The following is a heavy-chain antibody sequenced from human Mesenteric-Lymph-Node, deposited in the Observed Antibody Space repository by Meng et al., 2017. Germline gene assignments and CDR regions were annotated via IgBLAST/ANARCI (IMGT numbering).Heavy chain of an antibody. Sequence: SETLSLTCAVYGGSFSGYYWSWIRQPPGKGLEWIGEINHSGSTNYNPSLKSRVTISVDTSKNQFSLKLSSVTAADTAVYYCARGGGAGPSIGAFDYWGQGTLVTVSS. CDR3: ARGGGAGPSIGAFDY. J-gene: IGHJ4*02. D-gene: IGHD3-10*01. CDR1: GGSFSGYY. CDR2: INHSGST. V-gene: IGHV4-34*01.